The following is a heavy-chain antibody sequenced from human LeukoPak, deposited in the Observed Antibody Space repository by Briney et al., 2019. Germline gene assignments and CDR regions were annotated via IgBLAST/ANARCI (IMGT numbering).Heavy chain of an antibody. V-gene: IGHV3-30*18. D-gene: IGHD3-10*01. Sequence: GGSLRLSCAASGFTFSSYGMHCVRQAPGKGLEWVAVISYDGSNKYYADSVKGRFTISRDNSKNTLYLQMNSLRAEDTAVYYCAKDSGNWFDPWGQGTLVTVSS. CDR2: ISYDGSNK. J-gene: IGHJ5*02. CDR3: AKDSGNWFDP. CDR1: GFTFSSYG.